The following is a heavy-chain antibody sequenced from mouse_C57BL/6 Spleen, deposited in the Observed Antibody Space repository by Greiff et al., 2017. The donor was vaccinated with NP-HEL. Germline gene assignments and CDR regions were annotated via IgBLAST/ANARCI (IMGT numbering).Heavy chain of an antibody. J-gene: IGHJ4*01. Sequence: QVHVKQSGAELVKPGASVKISCKASGYAFSSYWMNWVKQRPGKGLEWIGQIYPGDGDTNYNGKFKGKATLTADKSSSTAYMQLSSLTSEDSAVYFCARSSSYEGYAMDYWGQGTSVTVSS. CDR3: ARSSSYEGYAMDY. CDR1: GYAFSSYW. CDR2: IYPGDGDT. D-gene: IGHD1-1*01. V-gene: IGHV1-80*01.